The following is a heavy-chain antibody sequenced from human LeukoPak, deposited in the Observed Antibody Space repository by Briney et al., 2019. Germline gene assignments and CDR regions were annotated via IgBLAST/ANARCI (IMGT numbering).Heavy chain of an antibody. CDR3: ASPGIAVAGTEN. V-gene: IGHV4-38-2*02. Sequence: KPSETLSLTCTVSGYSISSGYYRGWIRQPPGKGLEWIGSIYHSGSTYYNPSLKSRVTISVDTSKNQFSLKLSSVTAADTAVYYCASPGIAVAGTENWGQGTLVTVSS. CDR1: GYSISSGYY. J-gene: IGHJ4*02. CDR2: IYHSGST. D-gene: IGHD6-19*01.